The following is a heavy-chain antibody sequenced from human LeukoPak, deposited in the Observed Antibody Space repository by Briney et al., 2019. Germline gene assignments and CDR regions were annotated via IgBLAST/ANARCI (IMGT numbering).Heavy chain of an antibody. D-gene: IGHD5-18*01. CDR1: GFTFDDYA. V-gene: IGHV3-9*01. CDR2: ISWNSGSI. CDR3: AKGGYSYGYFDY. J-gene: IGHJ4*01. Sequence: GGSLRLSCAASGFTFDDYAMHWVRQAPGKGLEWVSGISWNSGSIGYADSVKCRFTISRDNAKNSLYLQMNSLRAEDTALYYCAKGGYSYGYFDYWGQGTLVTVSS.